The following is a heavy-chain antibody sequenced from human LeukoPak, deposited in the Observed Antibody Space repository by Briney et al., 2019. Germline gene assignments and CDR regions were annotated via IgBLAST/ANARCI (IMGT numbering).Heavy chain of an antibody. CDR1: GGTFSSYA. CDR2: IIPIFGTA. Sequence: SVKVSCKASGGTFSSYAISWVRQAPGQGLEWMGGIIPIFGTANYAQTFQGRVTITTDESTSTAYMDLSSLRSEDTAVYYWANSKTGTTSDYWGQGTLVTVSS. V-gene: IGHV1-69*05. CDR3: ANSKTGTTSDY. D-gene: IGHD1-7*01. J-gene: IGHJ4*02.